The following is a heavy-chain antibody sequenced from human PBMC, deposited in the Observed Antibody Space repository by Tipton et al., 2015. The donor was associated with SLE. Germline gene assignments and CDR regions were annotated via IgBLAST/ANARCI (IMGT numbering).Heavy chain of an antibody. J-gene: IGHJ3*02. Sequence: LRLSCTVSGASFSGYYWSWIRQPPGKGLEWIGYLSDIGRTNYKSPLRSRVTISVDTSRNLLSLKVTSVTAADTAVYYCARQRDLDTFDIWGQGTMVIVSS. CDR2: LSDIGRT. CDR1: GASFSGYY. CDR3: ARQRDLDTFDI. V-gene: IGHV4-59*08.